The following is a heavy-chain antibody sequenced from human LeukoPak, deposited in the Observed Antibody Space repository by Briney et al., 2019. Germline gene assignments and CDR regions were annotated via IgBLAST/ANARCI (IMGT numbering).Heavy chain of an antibody. V-gene: IGHV1-2*02. D-gene: IGHD3-22*01. J-gene: IGHJ4*02. CDR1: GYTFTGYY. Sequence: GASVKVSCKASGYTFTGYYMHWVRQAPGQGLEWMGWINPNSGGTNYAQKFQGRVTMTRDTSISTAYMELSRLRSDDTAVYYCARDGLAYDSSNAGPHFDYWGQGTLVTVSS. CDR3: ARDGLAYDSSNAGPHFDY. CDR2: INPNSGGT.